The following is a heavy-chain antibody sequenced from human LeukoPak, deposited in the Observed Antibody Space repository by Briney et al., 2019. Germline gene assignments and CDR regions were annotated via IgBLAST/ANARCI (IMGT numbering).Heavy chain of an antibody. CDR2: IHGCGGST. V-gene: IGHV3-23*01. D-gene: IGHD6-13*01. CDR1: GLPFSSYA. J-gene: IGHJ4*02. Sequence: PGGSLRLSCSASGLPFSSYAMRWVRQAPGKGLEWVSAIHGCGGSTYYAHSVKGRFTISRDNSKNTLYLQMNSLRAEDTAVYYCAKGTAAGTILALDYWGQGTLVTVSS. CDR3: AKGTAAGTILALDY.